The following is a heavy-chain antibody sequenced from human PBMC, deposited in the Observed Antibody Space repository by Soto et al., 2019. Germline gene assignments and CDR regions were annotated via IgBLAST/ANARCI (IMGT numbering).Heavy chain of an antibody. J-gene: IGHJ6*03. CDR3: ARGGFLEPHMDV. Sequence: ASVKVSCKASGYTFTGYYMHWVRQAPGQGLEWMGWINPNSGGTNYAQKFQGRMTMSRDTSTRTMYMELSSLRSEDTAVYYCARGGFLEPHMDVWGRGTTVTVSS. CDR1: GYTFTGYY. V-gene: IGHV1-2*02. CDR2: INPNSGGT.